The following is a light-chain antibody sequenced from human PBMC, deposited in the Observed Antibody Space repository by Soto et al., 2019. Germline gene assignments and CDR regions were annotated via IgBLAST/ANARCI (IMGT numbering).Light chain of an antibody. CDR3: GSWDSSLSAYV. Sequence: QSVMTQPPSVSAAPGQKVTISCSGSSSNIGGNSVSWYQQLPGTAPKILIYDDDNRPSGSPDRCSGSKSGTSATLGITGCQTGDEADYYCGSWDSSLSAYVFATGTKVTVL. V-gene: IGLV1-51*01. CDR1: SSNIGGNS. CDR2: DDD. J-gene: IGLJ1*01.